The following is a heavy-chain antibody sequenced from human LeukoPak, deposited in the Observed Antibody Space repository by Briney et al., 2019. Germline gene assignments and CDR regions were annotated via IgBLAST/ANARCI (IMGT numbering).Heavy chain of an antibody. CDR3: ASVYTAGPSPHLDY. CDR2: IYSGGST. D-gene: IGHD5-18*01. Sequence: PGGSLRLSCAASGFTFSSYAMSWVRQAPGKGLEWVSVIYSGGSTYYADSVKGRFTISRDNSKNTLYLQMNSVRAEDTAVYYCASVYTAGPSPHLDYWGQGTLVTVSS. V-gene: IGHV3-53*01. CDR1: GFTFSSYA. J-gene: IGHJ4*02.